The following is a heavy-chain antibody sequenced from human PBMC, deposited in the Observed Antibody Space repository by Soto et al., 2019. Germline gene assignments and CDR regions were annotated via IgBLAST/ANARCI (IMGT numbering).Heavy chain of an antibody. Sequence: QVHLQESGPGLVAPSGTLSLTCTLSGGSVRAPDWWNWVRQSPDKGLEWIAEVHISGHSNYNPSLRSRVSVLIDSSKTQFYLNLNSVTAADTAIYYCARVRQGCSANNCYFDPWGQGTQVTISS. J-gene: IGHJ5*01. CDR2: VHISGHS. V-gene: IGHV4-4*02. CDR3: ARVRQGCSANNCYFDP. CDR1: GGSVRAPDW. D-gene: IGHD1-1*01.